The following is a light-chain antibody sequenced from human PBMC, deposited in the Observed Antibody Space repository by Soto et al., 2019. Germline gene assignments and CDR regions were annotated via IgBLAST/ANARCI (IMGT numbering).Light chain of an antibody. CDR3: KQYNNWPPET. CDR1: QSVSSN. J-gene: IGKJ1*01. CDR2: GAS. V-gene: IGKV3-15*01. Sequence: EIVMTQSPATLSVSPGERATLSCRASQSVSSNLAWYQQKPGQAPRLLIYGASTRATGIPARFSGSGSGTEFTLTISSLHSEDFAVYYCKQYNNWPPETFGQGTKVEIK.